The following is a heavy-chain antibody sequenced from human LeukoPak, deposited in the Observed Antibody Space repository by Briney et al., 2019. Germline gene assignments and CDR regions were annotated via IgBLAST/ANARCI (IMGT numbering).Heavy chain of an antibody. Sequence: SETLSLTCTVSGGSISSYYWSWIRQPAGKGLEWIGRIYTSGSTNYNPSLESRVTMSVDTSKNQFSLKLSSVTAADTAVYYCARGKKEGWSGYSSGWFDPWGQGTLVTVSS. D-gene: IGHD3-3*01. CDR1: GGSISSYY. J-gene: IGHJ5*02. V-gene: IGHV4-4*07. CDR2: IYTSGST. CDR3: ARGKKEGWSGYSSGWFDP.